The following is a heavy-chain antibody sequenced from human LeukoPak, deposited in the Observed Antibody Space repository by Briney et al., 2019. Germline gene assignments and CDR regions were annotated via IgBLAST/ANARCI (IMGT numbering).Heavy chain of an antibody. J-gene: IGHJ4*02. CDR3: VRDKDWGFDY. CDR1: GFTFTTYS. V-gene: IGHV3-48*01. CDR2: MGIGTSTI. D-gene: IGHD7-27*01. Sequence: GGSLRLSCAASGFTFTTYSMNWVRQAPGKGLEWVSHMGIGTSTIGYADSVKGRFTISRDNAKNSVHLQMSNLRVDDSAVYYCVRDKDWGFDYWGQGTLLTVSS.